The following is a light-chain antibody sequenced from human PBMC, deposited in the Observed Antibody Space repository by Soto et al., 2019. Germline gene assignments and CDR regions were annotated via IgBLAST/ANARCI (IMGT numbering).Light chain of an antibody. CDR3: KQYGS. Sequence: EIVLTQSPCTLSLSPGERATLSCRASPSASGSNLAWYQQKPGQAPSLVIYGASSRATGITDRVSGSGSGTDFTITISRLEPEDFAVYYCKQYGSFGQGTKVDI. CDR2: GAS. CDR1: PSASGSN. J-gene: IGKJ1*01. V-gene: IGKV3-20*01.